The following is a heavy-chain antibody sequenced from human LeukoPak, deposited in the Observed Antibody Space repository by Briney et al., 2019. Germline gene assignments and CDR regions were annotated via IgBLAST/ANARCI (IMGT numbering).Heavy chain of an antibody. D-gene: IGHD2-2*01. Sequence: ASVKVSCKASGYTFTSYYMHWVRQAPGQGLEWMGIINPSGGSTSYAQKFQGRVTMTRDTSTSTVYMELSSLRSEDTAVYYCARGPLGQIVVVPAANLGYWGQGTLVTVSS. CDR2: INPSGGST. V-gene: IGHV1-46*01. J-gene: IGHJ4*02. CDR3: ARGPLGQIVVVPAANLGY. CDR1: GYTFTSYY.